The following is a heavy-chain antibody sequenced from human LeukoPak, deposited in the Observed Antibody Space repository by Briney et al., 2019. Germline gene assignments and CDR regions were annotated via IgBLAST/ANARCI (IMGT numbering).Heavy chain of an antibody. CDR1: GFTFSSYE. CDR2: ISSSGSTI. D-gene: IGHD3-9*01. Sequence: GGSLRLSCAASGFTFSSYEMNWVRQAPGKGPEWVSYISSSGSTIYYADSVKGRFTISRDNAKNSLYLQMNSLRAEDTAVYYCAREYYDILTGPYYYYGMDVWGQGTTVTVSS. J-gene: IGHJ6*02. V-gene: IGHV3-48*03. CDR3: AREYYDILTGPYYYYGMDV.